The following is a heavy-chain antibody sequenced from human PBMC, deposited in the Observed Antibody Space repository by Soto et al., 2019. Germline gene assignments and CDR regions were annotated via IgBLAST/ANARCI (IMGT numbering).Heavy chain of an antibody. V-gene: IGHV4-39*01. J-gene: IGHJ3*02. D-gene: IGHD2-21*02. CDR2: IYYSGNT. CDR3: ASPVVVTAFGAFHI. Sequence: SETLSLTCTVSGGSISSSRYYWGWIRQPPGKGLEWIGTIYYSGNTYYNPSLKSRVTISVDTSKNQFSLKLSSVTAADTAVYYCASPVVVTAFGAFHIWGQPTMVTVSS. CDR1: GGSISSSRYY.